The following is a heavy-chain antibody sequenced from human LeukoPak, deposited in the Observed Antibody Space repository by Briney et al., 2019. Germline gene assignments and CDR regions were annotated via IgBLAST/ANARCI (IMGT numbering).Heavy chain of an antibody. D-gene: IGHD1-1*01. CDR3: GRIYAALDDY. CDR1: GFTFSSYA. CDR2: ISSNGGST. V-gene: IGHV3-64D*06. J-gene: IGHJ4*02. Sequence: PGGSLRLSCSASGFTFSSYAMHWVRQATGKGLEYVSAISSNGGSTYYADSVKGRFTISRDNSKNTLYLQMSSLRAEDTTVYYCGRIYAALDDYGGKGPLVTVPS.